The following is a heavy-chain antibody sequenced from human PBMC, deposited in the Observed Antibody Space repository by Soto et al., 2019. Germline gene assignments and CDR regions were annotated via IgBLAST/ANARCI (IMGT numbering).Heavy chain of an antibody. CDR1: GGAISSNNW. D-gene: IGHD2-21*01. J-gene: IGHJ4*02. Sequence: QVQLQESGPGLVKPSGTLSLTCAVSGGAISSNNWWSWVRQPPGKGLEWIGAIYHGGRTNYHSSLITPVSPSVDQSTNQASLLLPPVPGPDPDVYYWTRSYVAPIPLRAAFDSWGQGTLPTGSS. CDR2: IYHGGRT. CDR3: TRSYVAPIPLRAAFDS. V-gene: IGHV4-4*02.